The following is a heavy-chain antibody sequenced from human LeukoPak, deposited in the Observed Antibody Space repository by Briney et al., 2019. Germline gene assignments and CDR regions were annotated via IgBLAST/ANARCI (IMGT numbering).Heavy chain of an antibody. CDR2: VGGSGGST. J-gene: IGHJ4*02. CDR3: AKAGGSYPPYDY. D-gene: IGHD3-16*01. CDR1: GFTFSSYA. V-gene: IGHV3-23*01. Sequence: GGSLRLSCAASGFTFSSYAMSWVRQAPGKGLEWVSTVGGSGGSTYYADSVKGRFTISRENSENMLYLQMNSLRAEDTAVYYCAKAGGSYPPYDYWGQGTLATVSS.